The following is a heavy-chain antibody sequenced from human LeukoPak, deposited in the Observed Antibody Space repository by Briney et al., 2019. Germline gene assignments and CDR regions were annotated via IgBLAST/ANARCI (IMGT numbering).Heavy chain of an antibody. CDR2: IYYSGST. V-gene: IGHV4-59*01. D-gene: IGHD6-13*01. CDR1: GGSISSYY. Sequence: PSETLSLTCTVSGGSISSYYWSWIRQPPGKGLEWIGYIYYSGSTNYNPSPKSRVTISVDTSKNQFSLKLSSVTAADTAVYYCAREASSSWYPPAFDIWGQGTMVTVSS. CDR3: AREASSSWYPPAFDI. J-gene: IGHJ3*02.